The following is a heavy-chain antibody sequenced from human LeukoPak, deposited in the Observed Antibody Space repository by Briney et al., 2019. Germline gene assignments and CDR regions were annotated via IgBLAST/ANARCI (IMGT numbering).Heavy chain of an antibody. D-gene: IGHD1-26*01. J-gene: IGHJ4*02. CDR2: IYYSGST. Sequence: SETPSLTCTVSGGSISSYYWSWIRQPPGKGLEWIGYIYYSGSTNYNPSLKSRVTISVDTSKNQFSLKLSSVTAADTAVYYCARSSGSSSRAFDYWGQGTLVTVSS. CDR3: ARSSGSSSRAFDY. CDR1: GGSISSYY. V-gene: IGHV4-59*08.